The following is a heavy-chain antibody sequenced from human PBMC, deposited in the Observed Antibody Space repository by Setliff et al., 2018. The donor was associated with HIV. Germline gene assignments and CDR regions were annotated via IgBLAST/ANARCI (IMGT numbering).Heavy chain of an antibody. CDR1: DYTFTTYW. D-gene: IGHD6-13*01. CDR3: ARRDGRSMNAFQI. V-gene: IGHV5-51*01. Sequence: PGGSLTRSCKALDYTFTTYWIAWVRQMPGEGLEWMGIIYPDDSDIRYNPSFQTQITISAYKSIATAYLQLNHLKDSDTATYYCARRDGRSMNAFQIWGPGTMVTVSS. J-gene: IGHJ3*01. CDR2: IYPDDSDI.